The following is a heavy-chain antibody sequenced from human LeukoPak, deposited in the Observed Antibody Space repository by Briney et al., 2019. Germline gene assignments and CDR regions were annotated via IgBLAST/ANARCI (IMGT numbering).Heavy chain of an antibody. CDR1: GFTFSSYS. CDR2: ISSSSYI. CDR3: ARDSDFDSSGYYPYYYYYYKMDV. J-gene: IGHJ6*02. V-gene: IGHV3-21*01. Sequence: PGGSLRLSCAASGFTFSSYSMNWVRQAPGKVLEWVSSISSSSYIYYADSVKGRFTISRDNAKNSLFLQMNSLRAEDTAVYYCARDSDFDSSGYYPYYYYYYKMDVWGQGTTVTVSS. D-gene: IGHD3-22*01.